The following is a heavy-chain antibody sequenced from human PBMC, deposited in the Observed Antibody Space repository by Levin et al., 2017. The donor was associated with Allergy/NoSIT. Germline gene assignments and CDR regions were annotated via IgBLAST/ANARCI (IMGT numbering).Heavy chain of an antibody. CDR1: GFTFRSYA. J-gene: IGHJ3*01. CDR2: ISYDGSNE. Sequence: RAGGSLRLSCAVSGFTFRSYAMHWVRQAPGKGLEWLAVISYDGSNEYCADSVKGRFTISRDNSKNTLHLQMNSLRPEDTAVYYCAKGVGSLWYGELVAWGQGTMVTVSS. D-gene: IGHD3-10*01. CDR3: AKGVGSLWYGELVA. V-gene: IGHV3-30-3*01.